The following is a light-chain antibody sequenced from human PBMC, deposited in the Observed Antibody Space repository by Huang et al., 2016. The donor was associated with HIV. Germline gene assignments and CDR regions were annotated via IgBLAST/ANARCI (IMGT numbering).Light chain of an antibody. CDR1: PSLGSSS. J-gene: IGKJ4*01. Sequence: EIVLTQSPGTLSLYPGERATLSCRASPSLGSSSLAWYQQKAGQAPRLLMYGASSRATGIPDRFRGSGSGTDFTLSISRLEPEDFAVYYCQQYDSSPVTFGGGTKVEIK. V-gene: IGKV3-20*01. CDR2: GAS. CDR3: QQYDSSPVT.